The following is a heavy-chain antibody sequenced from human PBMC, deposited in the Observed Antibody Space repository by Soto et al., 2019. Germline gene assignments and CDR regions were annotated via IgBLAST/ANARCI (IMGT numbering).Heavy chain of an antibody. D-gene: IGHD2-15*01. CDR2: SRNKANSYTT. Sequence: EVQLVESGGGLVQPGGSLRLSCAASGFTFSDNYMDWVRQAPGKGLEWVGRSRNKANSYTTEYAASVRGRFTISRDDSMTSVYLQMNSLKTEDTAVYYCTRHGVVVAATLKFRAFDIWGQGTMVTVSS. CDR1: GFTFSDNY. V-gene: IGHV3-72*01. J-gene: IGHJ3*02. CDR3: TRHGVVVAATLKFRAFDI.